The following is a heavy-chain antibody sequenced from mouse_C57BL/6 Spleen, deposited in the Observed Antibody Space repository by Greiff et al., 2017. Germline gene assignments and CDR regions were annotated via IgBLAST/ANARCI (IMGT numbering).Heavy chain of an antibody. CDR2: IYPGSGST. CDR1: GYTFTSYW. J-gene: IGHJ4*01. CDR3: EREALDSAGYPYAMDY. V-gene: IGHV1-55*01. D-gene: IGHD3-2*02. Sequence: QVQLQQPGAELVKPGASVKMSCKASGYTFTSYWITWVKQRPGQGLEWIGDIYPGSGSTNYNEKFKSKATLTVDTSSSTADMQLSSLTSEDSAVYYCEREALDSAGYPYAMDYGGQGTSVTVSS.